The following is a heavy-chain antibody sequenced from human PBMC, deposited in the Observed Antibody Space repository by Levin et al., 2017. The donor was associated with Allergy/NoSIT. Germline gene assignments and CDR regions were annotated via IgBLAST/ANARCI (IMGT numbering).Heavy chain of an antibody. J-gene: IGHJ4*02. V-gene: IGHV4-38-2*02. CDR3: ARGRSVVGPGDYFDY. CDR1: GFSISSAYY. D-gene: IGHD6-19*01. Sequence: SETLSLTCTVSGFSISSAYYWGWIRQPPGTGLEWIGNIFHSGSTNYNPSLKSRVTISVDTSKNQLSLKVNSVTAADTAVYYCARGRSVVGPGDYFDYWGQGTLVTVSS. CDR2: IFHSGST.